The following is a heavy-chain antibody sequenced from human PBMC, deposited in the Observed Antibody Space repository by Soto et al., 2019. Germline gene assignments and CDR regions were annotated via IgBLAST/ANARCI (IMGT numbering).Heavy chain of an antibody. D-gene: IGHD6-25*01. CDR3: AKDLHSSGWAAYNFDY. Sequence: EVQLVESGGGMVQPGGSLRLSCAASGFTFSDYEMNWVRQTPGKGLEWLSYISGGGDTTYYADSVKGRFTVSRDNAKNSQYLHMNNLRAEDTAVYYCAKDLHSSGWAAYNFDYWGQGTLVTVSS. V-gene: IGHV3-48*03. J-gene: IGHJ4*02. CDR2: ISGGGDTT. CDR1: GFTFSDYE.